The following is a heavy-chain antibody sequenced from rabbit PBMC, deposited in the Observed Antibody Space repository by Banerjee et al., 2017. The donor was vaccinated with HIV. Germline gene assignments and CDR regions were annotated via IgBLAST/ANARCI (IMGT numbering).Heavy chain of an antibody. D-gene: IGHD6-1*01. CDR3: ARADYAGYGHAPLYYFNL. Sequence: IGCINTGSGSAYYASWVISRFTISKTSSSTVDLKMTSLTAADTATYFCARADYAGYGHAPLYYFNLWGQGTLVTVS. CDR2: INTGSGSA. J-gene: IGHJ4*01. V-gene: IGHV1S40*01.